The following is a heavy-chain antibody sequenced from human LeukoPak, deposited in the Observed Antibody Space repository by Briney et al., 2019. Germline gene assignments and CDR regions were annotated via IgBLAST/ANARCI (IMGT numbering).Heavy chain of an antibody. CDR2: ITSGSSTI. CDR1: GFTFSSYG. CDR3: ARDGGGDY. D-gene: IGHD3-16*01. Sequence: GGSLRLSCAASGFTFSSYGMHWVRQAPGKGLEWVSYITSGSSTIYYAESVRGRFTISRDNAKNSLFLQMNSLRAEDTAVYYCARDGGGDYWGQGTLVTVSS. V-gene: IGHV3-48*01. J-gene: IGHJ4*02.